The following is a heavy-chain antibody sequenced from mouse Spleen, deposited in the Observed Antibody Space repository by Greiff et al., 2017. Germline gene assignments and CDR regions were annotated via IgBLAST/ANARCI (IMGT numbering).Heavy chain of an antibody. J-gene: IGHJ4*01. D-gene: IGHD2-4*01. CDR2: ISNLAYSI. V-gene: IGHV5-15*02. CDR1: GFTFSDYG. CDR3: ARSMITSYAMDY. Sequence: EVQLVESGGGLVQPGGSRKLSCAASGFTFSDYGMAWVRQAPGKGPEWVAFISNLAYSIYYADTVTGRFTISRENAKNTLYLEMSSLRSEDTAMYYCARSMITSYAMDYWGQGTSVTVSS.